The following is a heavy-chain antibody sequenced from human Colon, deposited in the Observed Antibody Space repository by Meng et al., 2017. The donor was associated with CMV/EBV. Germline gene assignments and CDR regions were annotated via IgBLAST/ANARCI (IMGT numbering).Heavy chain of an antibody. CDR2: IRYDGTKA. CDR3: ARGFQRFNWNYHSFDY. J-gene: IGHJ4*02. CDR1: GFTFNTFG. D-gene: IGHD1-7*01. Sequence: GGSLRLSCAASGFTFNTFGMHWVRQAPGKGLEWVTFIRYDGTKADYADSVKGRFIISRDNAKNSLFLQMNSLRAEDTSVYYCARGFQRFNWNYHSFDYWGQGQLVTVSS. V-gene: IGHV3-30*02.